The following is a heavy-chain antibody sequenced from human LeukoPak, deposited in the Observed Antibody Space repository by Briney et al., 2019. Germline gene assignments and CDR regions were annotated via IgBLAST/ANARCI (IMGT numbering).Heavy chain of an antibody. J-gene: IGHJ3*02. Sequence: GESLKISCKGSGYSFTSYWIGWVRQMPGKGLEWMGIIYPGDSDTRYSPSFQGQVTISADKSISTAYLQWSSLKASDTAMYYCARGYCSSTSCYDAFDIWGQGTMATVSS. CDR3: ARGYCSSTSCYDAFDI. CDR2: IYPGDSDT. D-gene: IGHD2-2*01. CDR1: GYSFTSYW. V-gene: IGHV5-51*01.